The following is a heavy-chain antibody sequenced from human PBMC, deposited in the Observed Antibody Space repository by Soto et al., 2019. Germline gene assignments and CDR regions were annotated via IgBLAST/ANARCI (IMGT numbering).Heavy chain of an antibody. CDR2: IYYSGST. CDR3: ARLWFGEPVDY. Sequence: SETLSLTCTVSGGSISSYYWSWIRQPPGEGLEWIGYIYYSGSTNYNPSLKSRVTISVDTSKNQFSLKLSSVTAADTAVYYCARLWFGEPVDYWGQGTLVTVSS. D-gene: IGHD3-10*01. CDR1: GGSISSYY. V-gene: IGHV4-59*08. J-gene: IGHJ4*02.